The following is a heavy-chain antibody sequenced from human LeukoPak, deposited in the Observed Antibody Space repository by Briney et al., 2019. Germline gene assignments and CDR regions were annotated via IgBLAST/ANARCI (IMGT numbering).Heavy chain of an antibody. V-gene: IGHV4-39*01. CDR3: SRYVVYGSGKYYFDY. Sequence: KPSETLSLTCTVSGGSVSSTTYYWSWIRQPPGKGLEWMARMNYSGSTYYNPSLKCRVTVSVATYENQFSLKLNSVTAADTAVYYCSRYVVYGSGKYYFDYWGQGTLVTVSS. J-gene: IGHJ4*02. CDR2: MNYSGST. D-gene: IGHD3-10*01. CDR1: GGSVSSTTYY.